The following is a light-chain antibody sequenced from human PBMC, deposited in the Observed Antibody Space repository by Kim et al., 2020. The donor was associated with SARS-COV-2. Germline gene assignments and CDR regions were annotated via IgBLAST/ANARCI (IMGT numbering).Light chain of an antibody. J-gene: IGKJ5*01. CDR1: QSVSSY. CDR2: DAS. V-gene: IGKV3-11*01. Sequence: EIVLTQSPATLSLSPGERATLSCRASQSVSSYLAWYQRKPGQAPRLLMYDASNRAIGIPARFSGSGSGTDFTLTISSLEPEDFAVYYCQQRSNWPITFGQGTRLEIK. CDR3: QQRSNWPIT.